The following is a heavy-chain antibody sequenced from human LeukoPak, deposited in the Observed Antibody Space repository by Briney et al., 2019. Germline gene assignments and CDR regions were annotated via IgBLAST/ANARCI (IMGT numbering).Heavy chain of an antibody. CDR1: GGSISSYY. J-gene: IGHJ6*03. V-gene: IGHV4-59*12. CDR2: IYYSGST. Sequence: ASETLSLTCTVSGGSISSYYWSWIRQPPGKGLEWIGYIYYSGSTNYNPSLKSRVTISVDTSKNQFSLKLSSVTAADTAVYYCARVRNTAWRYYYYMDVWGKGTTVTVSS. D-gene: IGHD5-18*01. CDR3: ARVRNTAWRYYYYMDV.